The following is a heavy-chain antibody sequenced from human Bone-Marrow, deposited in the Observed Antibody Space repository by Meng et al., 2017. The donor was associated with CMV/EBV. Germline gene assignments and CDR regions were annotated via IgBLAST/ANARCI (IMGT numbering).Heavy chain of an antibody. CDR1: GGSISSFY. CDR3: ARDSGYRYGSLGN. CDR2: IYYSGTT. Sequence: SETLSLTCTVSGGSISSFYWSWIRQPPGKGLEWIGYIYYSGTTNYNPSLKSRVTISADTSKDLCSLSLTSVTAADTAVDYFARDSGYRYGSLGNWGQGTLVTVSS. D-gene: IGHD5-18*01. V-gene: IGHV4-59*01. J-gene: IGHJ4*02.